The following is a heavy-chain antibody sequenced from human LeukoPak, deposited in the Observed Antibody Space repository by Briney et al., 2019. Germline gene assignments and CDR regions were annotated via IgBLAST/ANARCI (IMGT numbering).Heavy chain of an antibody. J-gene: IGHJ3*02. D-gene: IGHD1-26*01. Sequence: GGSLRLSCAASGFTFSRYTMHWVRQDPGKGLERVTIISYDGSNKYYADSVKGRFTISRDNSKNTLYLQMNSLRTEDTAVYFCARDAWDDAFDIWGQGTMVTVSS. CDR3: ARDAWDDAFDI. V-gene: IGHV3-30*04. CDR2: ISYDGSNK. CDR1: GFTFSRYT.